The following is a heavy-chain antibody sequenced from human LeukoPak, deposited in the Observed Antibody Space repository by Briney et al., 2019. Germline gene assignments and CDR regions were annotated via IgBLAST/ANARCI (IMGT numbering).Heavy chain of an antibody. V-gene: IGHV1-8*01. CDR3: ARLRRLTSLRSRMGTAAFDI. CDR1: GYTFTSYD. Sequence: GASVKVSCKASGYTFTSYDINWVRQATGQGLEWMGWMNPNSGNTGYAQKFQGRVTMTRNTSISTAYMELSSLRSEDTAVYYCARLRRLTSLRSRMGTAAFDIWGQGTMVTVSS. J-gene: IGHJ3*02. D-gene: IGHD5-18*01. CDR2: MNPNSGNT.